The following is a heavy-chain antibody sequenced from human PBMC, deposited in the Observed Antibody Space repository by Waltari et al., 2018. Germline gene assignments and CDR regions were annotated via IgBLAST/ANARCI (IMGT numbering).Heavy chain of an antibody. V-gene: IGHV1-18*01. CDR3: ATLNSADRDY. J-gene: IGHJ4*02. CDR1: GYTFSNYG. Sequence: QVQLVQSGAEVRKPGASVKVSCKASGYTFSNYGIAWVRQAPGQGLEWMGWIRGYNGDTKYAQNFQGRLTIAADDSTDTVYMDLSGLRSEDTATYYCATLNSADRDYWGQGTLVTVSP. CDR2: IRGYNGDT.